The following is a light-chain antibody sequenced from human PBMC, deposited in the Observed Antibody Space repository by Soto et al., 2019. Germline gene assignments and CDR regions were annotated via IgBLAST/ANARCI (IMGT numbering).Light chain of an antibody. CDR1: RSDVGGYTY. CDR3: SSYTNSGTRV. J-gene: IGLJ1*01. V-gene: IGLV2-14*01. Sequence: SALTQPASASGAPGQSITVYCTGTRSDVGGYTYVSWYQQHPSKASKLIICEGSNRPSGAPNRFSGSNSGNTASLTISGLQAEDVADYYCSSYTNSGTRVLGTGTKVTGL. CDR2: EGS.